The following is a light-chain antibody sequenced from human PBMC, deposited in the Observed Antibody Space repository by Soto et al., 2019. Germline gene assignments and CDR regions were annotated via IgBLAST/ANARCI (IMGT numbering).Light chain of an antibody. CDR3: QQYVNPPT. CDR2: GTS. V-gene: IGKV3-20*01. CDR1: QSVPRSS. J-gene: IGKJ2*01. Sequence: DIVLRQSPGTLSLSPGERATVSCRASQSVPRSSLACYQQKPGQGPRLLIYGTSKRATGIPYRFSGSGSGTDFTLTISRLEPEDSAVYFCQQYVNPPTFGRGTKLHIK.